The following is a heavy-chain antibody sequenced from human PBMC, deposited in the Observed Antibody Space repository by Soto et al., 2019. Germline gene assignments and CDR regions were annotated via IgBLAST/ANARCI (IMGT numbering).Heavy chain of an antibody. J-gene: IGHJ6*02. CDR3: ARVNGRYSSSSQSYYYYYRMDV. CDR2: INHSGST. V-gene: IGHV4-34*01. D-gene: IGHD6-6*01. CDR1: GGSFSGYY. Sequence: PSETLSLTCAVYGGSFSGYYWSWIRQPPGKGLEWIGEINHSGSTNYNPSLKSRVTISVDTSKNQFSLKLSSVTAADTAVYYCARVNGRYSSSSQSYYYYYRMDVWGQGTTVTVSS.